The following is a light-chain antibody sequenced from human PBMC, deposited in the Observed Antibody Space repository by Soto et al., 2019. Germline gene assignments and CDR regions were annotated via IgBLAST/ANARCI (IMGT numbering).Light chain of an antibody. V-gene: IGKV3-20*01. Sequence: EIMLIQSPATLSLSPGARATLSCRASQSVDSFLAWYQTKPGQSPRLLIYGASTRATGIPDRFSGSGSGRDFTLTITRLEPEDFAVYYCQNYGGSLPWTFGPGTKVEI. CDR2: GAS. J-gene: IGKJ1*01. CDR1: QSVDSF. CDR3: QNYGGSLPWT.